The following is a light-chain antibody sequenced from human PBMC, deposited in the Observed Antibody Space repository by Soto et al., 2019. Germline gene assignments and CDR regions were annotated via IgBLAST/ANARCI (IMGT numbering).Light chain of an antibody. CDR2: GAS. J-gene: IGKJ5*01. V-gene: IGKV1-39*01. Sequence: DIQMTQSPSFLSASIGDRVTITCRASQSIGKHLNWYQQKPGKAPKFLIYGASTLQSGVPSRFTGSGSGTDFTLTVNSLQAEDFATYYCQQSYTSPTTFGRGTRLEIK. CDR1: QSIGKH. CDR3: QQSYTSPTT.